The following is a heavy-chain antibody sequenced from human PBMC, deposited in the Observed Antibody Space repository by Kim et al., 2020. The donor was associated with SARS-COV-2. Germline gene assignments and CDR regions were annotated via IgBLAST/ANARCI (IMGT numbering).Heavy chain of an antibody. CDR3: AIENGDYVWGSYRYFDF. Sequence: GGSLRLSCAASGFTFSDYNMNWVRQAPGKGLEWVSSISSSSSYIYYADSVKGRFTISRDNGKNSLYLQVNSLRAEDTAVYYCAIENGDYVWGSYRYFDFWGQGTLVTVSS. CDR2: ISSSSSYI. V-gene: IGHV3-21*01. CDR1: GFTFSDYN. D-gene: IGHD3-16*02. J-gene: IGHJ4*02.